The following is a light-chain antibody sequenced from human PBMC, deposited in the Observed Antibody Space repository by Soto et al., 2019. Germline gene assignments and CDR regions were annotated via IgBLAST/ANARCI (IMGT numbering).Light chain of an antibody. V-gene: IGKV3-20*01. CDR3: QQYRTSPYT. Sequence: EIVLTQSPGTLSLSPGERATLSCRASQIFSRSYLAWYQQRPGQAPRLLIYGASTRATGIPDRFSGGGSGTDFTLTITRLEPEDFAVYYCQQYRTSPYTCGQGPKLDIK. J-gene: IGKJ2*01. CDR2: GAS. CDR1: QIFSRSY.